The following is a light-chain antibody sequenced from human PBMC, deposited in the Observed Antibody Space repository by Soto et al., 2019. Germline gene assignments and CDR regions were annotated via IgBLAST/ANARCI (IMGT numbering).Light chain of an antibody. CDR2: DAS. CDR1: QSVSIY. J-gene: IGKJ4*01. V-gene: IGKV3-11*01. Sequence: EIVLTQSPATLSLFPGERATLSCRASQSVSIYLAWYQQKPGQAPRLLIYDASNRATGIPARFSGSGSGTDFTLTISSLEPEDIAVYYCQQRSNWRVTFGGGTKVDIK. CDR3: QQRSNWRVT.